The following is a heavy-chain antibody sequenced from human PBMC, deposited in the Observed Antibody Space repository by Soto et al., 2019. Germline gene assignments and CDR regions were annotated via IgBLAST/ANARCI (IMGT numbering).Heavy chain of an antibody. CDR2: ISWNSGSI. CDR3: AKEIVVVAATPEV. V-gene: IGHV3-9*01. J-gene: IGHJ4*02. CDR1: GFTFDDYA. Sequence: EVQLVESGGGLVQPGRSLRLSCAASGFTFDDYAMHWVRQAPGKGLEWVSGISWNSGSIGYADSVKGRFTISRDNAKNSLYLQMNSLRAEDRALYYCAKEIVVVAATPEVWGQGTLVTVSS. D-gene: IGHD2-15*01.